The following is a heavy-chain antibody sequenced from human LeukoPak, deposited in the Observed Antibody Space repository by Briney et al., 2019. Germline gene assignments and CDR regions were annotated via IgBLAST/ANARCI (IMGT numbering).Heavy chain of an antibody. Sequence: PGGSLRLSCAASGFAFSSYSMNWVRQAPGKGLEWVSSISSSSSYIHYADSVKGRFTISRDNAKNSLYLQMNSLRAEDTAVYYCARITMIVVVPPSGGGMDVWGQGTTVTVSS. CDR2: ISSSSSYI. CDR3: ARITMIVVVPPSGGGMDV. D-gene: IGHD3-22*01. V-gene: IGHV3-21*01. J-gene: IGHJ6*02. CDR1: GFAFSSYS.